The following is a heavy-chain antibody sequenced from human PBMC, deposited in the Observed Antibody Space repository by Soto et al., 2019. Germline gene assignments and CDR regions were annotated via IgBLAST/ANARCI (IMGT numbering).Heavy chain of an antibody. D-gene: IGHD2-2*01. CDR3: ARLPQPVYFSSTICYCHDY. CDR2: MNPNSGNT. CDR1: GYTFTSYD. J-gene: IGHJ4*02. Sequence: QVQLVQSGAEVKKPGASVKVSCKASGYTFTSYDINWVRQATGQGLEWMGWMNPNSGNTGYAQKFQGRLTMTRNTSIITASMELRSLRSEDTAVYYCARLPQPVYFSSTICYCHDYWGQGTLVTVSS. V-gene: IGHV1-8*01.